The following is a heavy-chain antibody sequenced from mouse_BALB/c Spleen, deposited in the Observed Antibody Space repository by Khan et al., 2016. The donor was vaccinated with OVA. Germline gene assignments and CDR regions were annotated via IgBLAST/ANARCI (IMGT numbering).Heavy chain of an antibody. CDR2: INTYTGEP. V-gene: IGHV9-1*02. Sequence: QIQLVQSGPELKKPGETVKISCKASGYTFTNYRMNWMKQAPEKGLKWMGWINTYTGEPTYGDDFKGRFAFSLETPASTAYLQINNLKNEDMATYFCARESSYWYFDVWGAGTTVTVSS. CDR3: ARESSYWYFDV. D-gene: IGHD1-1*01. J-gene: IGHJ1*01. CDR1: GYTFTNYR.